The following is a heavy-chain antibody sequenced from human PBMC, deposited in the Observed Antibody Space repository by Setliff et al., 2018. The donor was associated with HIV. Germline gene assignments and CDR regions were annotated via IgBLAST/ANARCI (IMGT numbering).Heavy chain of an antibody. CDR2: IYNTETT. J-gene: IGHJ4*02. CDR1: GAPISSGT. CDR3: TKNLFRSRWSPLDY. Sequence: SETLSLTCIVSGAPISSGTWSWIRQPPGKGLQWIGFIYNTETTNYNPSLKSRVTISLDTSKNQFSLKLTSLTAEDPAVYYCTKNLFRSRWSPLDYWGQGTLVTVSS. D-gene: IGHD2-2*01. V-gene: IGHV4-59*01.